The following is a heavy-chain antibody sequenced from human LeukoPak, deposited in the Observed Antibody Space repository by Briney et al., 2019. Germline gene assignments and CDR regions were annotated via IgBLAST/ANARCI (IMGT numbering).Heavy chain of an antibody. Sequence: GGSLRLSCAASGVTFSNYSMNWVRKAPGKGLEWVSSISTRSTYIYYADSVKGRFTISRDNARNSLYLRMNSLRAEDTAVYYCARDPGAYSSSPIDYWGQGTLVTVSS. CDR3: ARDPGAYSSSPIDY. CDR1: GVTFSNYS. CDR2: ISTRSTYI. D-gene: IGHD6-6*01. V-gene: IGHV3-21*01. J-gene: IGHJ4*02.